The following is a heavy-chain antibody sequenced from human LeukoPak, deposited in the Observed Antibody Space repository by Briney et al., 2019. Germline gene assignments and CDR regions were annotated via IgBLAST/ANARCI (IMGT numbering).Heavy chain of an antibody. Sequence: PGGSLRLSCAASGFIFSNYGMHWVRQTPGKGLEWVAFIRYDGSNKYYADSVKGRFTMSRDNSKNTLYLQTNSLRAEDTAIYYCAKGYYYASGTKGTFDIWGQGAMVIVSS. J-gene: IGHJ3*02. V-gene: IGHV3-30*02. CDR3: AKGYYYASGTKGTFDI. CDR2: IRYDGSNK. D-gene: IGHD3-10*01. CDR1: GFIFSNYG.